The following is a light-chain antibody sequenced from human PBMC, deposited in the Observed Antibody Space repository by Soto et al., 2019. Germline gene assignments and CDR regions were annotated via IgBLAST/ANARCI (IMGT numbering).Light chain of an antibody. CDR2: SAS. CDR3: QQYGNSPPCT. Sequence: EIVLTQSPATLSLSPGERATLSCRASQSVSSNYVAWYQQKTEQPPRLLIYSASTRATGIPDRFSSSGSGTEFTLTISSLEPEDYAVYYCQQYGNSPPCTFGQGTKVEIK. CDR1: QSVSSNY. J-gene: IGKJ1*01. V-gene: IGKV3-20*01.